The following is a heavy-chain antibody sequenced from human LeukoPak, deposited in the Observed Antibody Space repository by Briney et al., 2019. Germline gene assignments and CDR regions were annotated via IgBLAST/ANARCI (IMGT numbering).Heavy chain of an antibody. Sequence: PGGSLRLSCAASGFTFNSYGIYWVRQAPGKGLEWVAVIWYDGSNKYYADSVKGRFTISRDNSKNTLYLQMNSLRAEDTAVYYCARDTMAPELYYYYGMDVWGQGTTVTVSS. D-gene: IGHD3-10*01. V-gene: IGHV3-33*07. CDR1: GFTFNSYG. J-gene: IGHJ6*02. CDR2: IWYDGSNK. CDR3: ARDTMAPELYYYYGMDV.